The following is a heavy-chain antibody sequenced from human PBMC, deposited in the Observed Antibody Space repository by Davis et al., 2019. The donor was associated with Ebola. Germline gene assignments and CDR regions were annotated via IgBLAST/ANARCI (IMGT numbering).Heavy chain of an antibody. Sequence: PGGFLRLSCAASGFTFSDYGMHWVRQSPGKGLEWVAVISSDTNNKFYADSVKGRFTISRDNSKNTLFLQLSSLRVEDTAVYYCARVPIPYRPGYMDVWGKGTTVTVSS. V-gene: IGHV3-30*03. J-gene: IGHJ6*03. CDR3: ARVPIPYRPGYMDV. CDR2: ISSDTNNK. D-gene: IGHD2-2*01. CDR1: GFTFSDYG.